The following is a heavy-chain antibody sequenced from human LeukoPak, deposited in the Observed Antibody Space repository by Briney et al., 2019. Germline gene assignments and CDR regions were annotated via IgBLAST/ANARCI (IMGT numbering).Heavy chain of an antibody. J-gene: IGHJ4*02. V-gene: IGHV3-74*01. CDR1: GFTFSTYW. CDR3: VRGTSAWKGLDY. CDR2: IKPDGSNI. D-gene: IGHD6-19*01. Sequence: PGGSLRLSCAASGFTFSTYWMHWVRQGPGKGLVWLSRIKPDGSNIRYADSVKGRFTISRDNAKDTLYLQMNSLRDEDTAVYYCVRGTSAWKGLDYWGQGIQVTVSS.